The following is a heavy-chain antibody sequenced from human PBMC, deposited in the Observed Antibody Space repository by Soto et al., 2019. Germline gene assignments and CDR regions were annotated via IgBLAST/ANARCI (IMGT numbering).Heavy chain of an antibody. CDR3: STYDYIWGTDRYRWAY. CDR1: GSTFSNAW. Sequence: EVQPVESGGDLVKPGGSLRLSCAASGSTFSNAWMTWVRQAPGKGLEWVGHIKSKTDGGTTHYAAPVEGRFTISRDDSKNTLYLHMNSLKTEDTAVYYCSTYDYIWGTDRYRWAYWGQGTLVTVSS. V-gene: IGHV3-15*01. D-gene: IGHD3-16*02. CDR2: IKSKTDGGTT. J-gene: IGHJ4*02.